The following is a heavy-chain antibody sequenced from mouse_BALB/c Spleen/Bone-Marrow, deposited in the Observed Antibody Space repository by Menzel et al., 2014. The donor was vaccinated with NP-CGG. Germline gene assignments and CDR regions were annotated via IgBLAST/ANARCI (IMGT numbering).Heavy chain of an antibody. CDR2: ISYSGST. CDR1: GYSIPSDYA. V-gene: IGHV3-2*02. CDR3: ARSADWYFDV. Sequence: EVKVEESGPGLVKPSQSLSLTCTVTGYSIPSDYAWHWIRQFPGNKLEWMGYISYSGSTSYYPSLKSRISITRDTSKNQFFLQLNSVTTEDTATYYCARSADWYFDVWGAGTTVTVSS. J-gene: IGHJ1*01.